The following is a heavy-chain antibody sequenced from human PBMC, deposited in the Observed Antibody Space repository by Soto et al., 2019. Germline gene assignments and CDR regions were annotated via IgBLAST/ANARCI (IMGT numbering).Heavy chain of an antibody. CDR2: ISGSGGST. Sequence: EVQLLESGGGLVQPGGSLRLSCAASGFTFSSYAMSWVRQAPGKGLEWVSAISGSGGSTYYADSVKGRFTISRDNSKNTLYLQMNSLRAEDTAVYYCAKDNEYSSSWYDYYYGMDVWGQGTTVTVSS. J-gene: IGHJ6*02. V-gene: IGHV3-23*01. CDR1: GFTFSSYA. D-gene: IGHD6-13*01. CDR3: AKDNEYSSSWYDYYYGMDV.